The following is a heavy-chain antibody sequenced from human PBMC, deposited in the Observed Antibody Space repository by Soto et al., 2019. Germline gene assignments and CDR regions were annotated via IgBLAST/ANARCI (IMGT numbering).Heavy chain of an antibody. CDR3: ASEVEGTTIRYFDF. Sequence: EVQLVESGGGLVQPGRSLRLSCVASGFTFDDYAMHWVRQSPGKGLEWVSGISWNSGSIGYADSVKGRFTISRDNTKNSLYLRMNSLRPEDTAFYYCASEVEGTTIRYFDFWGRGTLVTVSS. V-gene: IGHV3-9*01. J-gene: IGHJ2*01. CDR1: GFTFDDYA. D-gene: IGHD2-2*01. CDR2: ISWNSGSI.